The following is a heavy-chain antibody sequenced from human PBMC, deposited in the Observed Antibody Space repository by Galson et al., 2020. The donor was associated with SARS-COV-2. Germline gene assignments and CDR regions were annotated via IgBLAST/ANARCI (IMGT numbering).Heavy chain of an antibody. D-gene: IGHD3-22*01. CDR3: AMSWGGRDDSSGWTIDY. J-gene: IGHJ4*02. CDR1: GYTFTSYY. CDR2: INPSSGSI. V-gene: IGHV1-46*01. Sequence: GESLKISCKASGYTFTSYYIHWVREAPGQGLEWMGIINPSSGSISYAQKFQGRVTMTRDTSTSTVYMDLSSLRSEDTAMFYCAMSWGGRDDSSGWTIDYWGQGTLVTVSS.